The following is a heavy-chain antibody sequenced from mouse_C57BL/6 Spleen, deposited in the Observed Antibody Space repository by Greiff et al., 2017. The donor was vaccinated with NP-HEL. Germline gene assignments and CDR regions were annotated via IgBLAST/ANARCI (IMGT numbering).Heavy chain of an antibody. CDR2: IYPRSGNT. CDR3: EREDGDYAMDY. CDR1: GYTFTSYG. D-gene: IGHD1-1*01. Sequence: VQLQQSGAELARPGASVKLSCKASGYTFTSYGISWVKQRTGQGLEWIGEIYPRSGNTYYNEKFKGKATLTADKSSSTAYMELRSLPSGDSAVYVCEREDGDYAMDYWGQGTSVTVSS. J-gene: IGHJ4*01. V-gene: IGHV1-81*01.